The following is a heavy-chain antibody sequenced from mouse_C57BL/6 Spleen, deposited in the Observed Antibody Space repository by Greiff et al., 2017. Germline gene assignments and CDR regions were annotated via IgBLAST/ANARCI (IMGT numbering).Heavy chain of an antibody. V-gene: IGHV3-1*01. D-gene: IGHD1-1*01. CDR1: GYSITSGYD. J-gene: IGHJ1*03. Sequence: EVKLVESGPGMVKPSQSLSLTCTVTGYSITSGYDWHWIRHFPGNKLEWMGYISYSGSTNYNPSLKSRISITHDPSKNHFFLKLNSVTTEDTATYYCARDHYYGSSYGYFDVWGTGTTVTGSS. CDR2: ISYSGST. CDR3: ARDHYYGSSYGYFDV.